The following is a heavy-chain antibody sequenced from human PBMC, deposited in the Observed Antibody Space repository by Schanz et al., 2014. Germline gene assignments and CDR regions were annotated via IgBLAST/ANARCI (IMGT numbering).Heavy chain of an antibody. D-gene: IGHD2-15*01. CDR3: AKTPREYCNYDNCPNWFDS. CDR2: ISGSGGST. Sequence: EVQLLESGGGLVQPGGSLRLSCLASGFAFSSYGMNWLRQAPGKGLEWVSAISGSGGSTYYADSVKGRFTISRDNSKNTLYLQMNSLRAEDTAVYYCAKTPREYCNYDNCPNWFDSGGQGTLVTASS. V-gene: IGHV3-23*01. J-gene: IGHJ5*01. CDR1: GFAFSSYG.